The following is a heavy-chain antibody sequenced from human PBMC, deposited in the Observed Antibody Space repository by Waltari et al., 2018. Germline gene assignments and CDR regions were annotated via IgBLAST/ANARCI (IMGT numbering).Heavy chain of an antibody. V-gene: IGHV3-30*18. CDR2: RSYDGSKT. CDR1: GFTFSSFA. CDR3: TKEHADYGMDV. J-gene: IGHJ6*02. Sequence: QVQLVESGGGVVQPGKSLRLSCGASGFTFSSFAMHWVRQAPGKGVELVAIRSYDGSKTYDAESVRGRFTISRDNSNNTLYLQMNSLRGEDTALYYCTKEHADYGMDVWGQGTTVTVSS.